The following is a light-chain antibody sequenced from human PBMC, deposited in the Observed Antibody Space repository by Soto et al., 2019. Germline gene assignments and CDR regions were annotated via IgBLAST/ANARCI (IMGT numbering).Light chain of an antibody. J-gene: IGLJ1*01. Sequence: QSALTQPASVSDSPGQSITISCTGTSSDVGGSNFVSWYQQHPGKPPKLIIYDVANRPSGVSNRFSGSKSGSTASLIISRLQTEDEADYYCVSYTSSTTYVXGTGTRSPS. CDR2: DVA. CDR3: VSYTSSTTYV. V-gene: IGLV2-14*03. CDR1: SSDVGGSNF.